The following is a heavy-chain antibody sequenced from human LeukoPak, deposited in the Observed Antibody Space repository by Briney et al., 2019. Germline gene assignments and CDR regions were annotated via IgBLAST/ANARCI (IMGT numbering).Heavy chain of an antibody. J-gene: IGHJ6*03. D-gene: IGHD3-9*01. Sequence: TGGSLRLSCAASGFTFSSYAMSWVRQAPGKGLEWVSAISGGGGSTYYADSVKGRFTISRDNSKNTLYLQMNSPKTEDTAVYYCTTDAGYFDWLAHYYMDVWGKGTTVTVSS. CDR1: GFTFSSYA. CDR2: ISGGGGST. V-gene: IGHV3-23*01. CDR3: TTDAGYFDWLAHYYMDV.